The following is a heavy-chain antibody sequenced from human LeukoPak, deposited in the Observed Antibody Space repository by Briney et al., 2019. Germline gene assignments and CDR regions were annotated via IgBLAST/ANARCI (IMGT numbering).Heavy chain of an antibody. CDR3: ARGGRDYGDFLAGH. Sequence: ASVKVSCKASGYTFTGYYMHWVRQAPGQGLEWMGWINPSGGRTNYAQKFEGRVIVSRDTSTSRVYMELYSLRSEDTAVYYCARGGRDYGDFLAGHWGQGTLVTVSS. J-gene: IGHJ4*02. V-gene: IGHV1-46*01. D-gene: IGHD4-17*01. CDR2: INPSGGRT. CDR1: GYTFTGYY.